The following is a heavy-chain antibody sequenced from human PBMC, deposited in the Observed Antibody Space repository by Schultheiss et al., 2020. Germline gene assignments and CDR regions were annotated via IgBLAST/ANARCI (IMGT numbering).Heavy chain of an antibody. CDR1: GFTFSTHW. J-gene: IGHJ4*02. Sequence: GESLKISCAASGFTFSTHWMHWVRQAPGKGLVWVSRINSDGSATSYADSVKGRFTISRDNAKNSLYLQMNSLRAEDTAVYYCARSPYYYDSSGYYEFDYWGQGTLVTVSS. CDR2: INSDGSAT. V-gene: IGHV3-74*01. CDR3: ARSPYYYDSSGYYEFDY. D-gene: IGHD3-22*01.